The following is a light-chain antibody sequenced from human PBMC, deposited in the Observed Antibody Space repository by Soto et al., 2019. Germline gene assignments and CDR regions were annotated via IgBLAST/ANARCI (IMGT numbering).Light chain of an antibody. CDR2: DVS. V-gene: IGLV2-11*01. Sequence: QSALTQPRSVSGSPGQSVTISCTGTSSDVGNYNYVSWYQQHPGKAPKLMIYDVSKRPSGVPDRFSGSKSGNTASLTISGLQAEDEADYFCCSYAGSYTYVFVTGTKVTVL. CDR3: CSYAGSYTYV. CDR1: SSDVGNYNY. J-gene: IGLJ1*01.